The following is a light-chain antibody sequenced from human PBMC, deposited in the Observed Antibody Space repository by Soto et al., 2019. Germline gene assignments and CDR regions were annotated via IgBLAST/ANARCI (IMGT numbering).Light chain of an antibody. CDR3: QAYDSSLRGYV. Sequence: QSVLTQPPSVSEAPGQRVTISCTGSSSNIGAGYEAHWYQQVPGTAPKLLIYENNNRPSGVPDRFSGSTSGTSASLAITGSPAEDEAEYDCQAYDSSLRGYVFGTGTQLTVL. CDR1: SSNIGAGYE. CDR2: ENN. J-gene: IGLJ1*01. V-gene: IGLV1-40*01.